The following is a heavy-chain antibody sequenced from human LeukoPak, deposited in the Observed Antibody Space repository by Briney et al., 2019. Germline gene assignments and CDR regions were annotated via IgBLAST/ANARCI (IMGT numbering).Heavy chain of an antibody. CDR2: IYYSGST. D-gene: IGHD4-17*01. CDR1: GGSISSYY. Sequence: PSETLSLTCTVSGGSISSYYWSWIRQPPGKGLEWIGYIYYSGSTNYNPSLKSRVTISVDTSKNQFSLKLSSVTAADTTVYYCARRINNYGDYEGSWFDPWGQGTLVTVSS. CDR3: ARRINNYGDYEGSWFDP. J-gene: IGHJ5*02. V-gene: IGHV4-59*08.